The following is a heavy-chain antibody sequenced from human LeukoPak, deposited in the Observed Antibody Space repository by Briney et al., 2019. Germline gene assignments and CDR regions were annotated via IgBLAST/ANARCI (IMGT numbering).Heavy chain of an antibody. CDR1: GFTFSRHW. CDR2: IKQDGSGR. V-gene: IGHV3-7*01. D-gene: IGHD2-8*02. J-gene: IGHJ4*02. CDR3: ARDGGHSTDLDY. Sequence: GGSLRLSCATSGFTFSRHWMSWVRQAPGKGPEWVANIKQDGSGRYYVHSVKGRFTISRDNAKNSLYLQMNSLRAEDTAVYYCARDGGHSTDLDYWGQGILVTVSS.